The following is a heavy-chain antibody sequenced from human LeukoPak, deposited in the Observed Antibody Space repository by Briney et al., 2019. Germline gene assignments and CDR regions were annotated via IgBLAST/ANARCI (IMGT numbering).Heavy chain of an antibody. J-gene: IGHJ4*02. V-gene: IGHV1-18*01. CDR3: ARASDSSGYMGY. D-gene: IGHD3-22*01. CDR1: GYTFTSYG. Sequence: ASVKVSCKASGYTFTSYGISWVRQAPGQRLEWMGWISAYNGNTNYAQKLQGRVTMTTDTSTSTACMELRSLRSDDTAVYYCARASDSSGYMGYWGQGTLVTVSS. CDR2: ISAYNGNT.